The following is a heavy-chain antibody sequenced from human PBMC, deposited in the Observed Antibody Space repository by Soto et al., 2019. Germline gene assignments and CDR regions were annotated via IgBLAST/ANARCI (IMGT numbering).Heavy chain of an antibody. J-gene: IGHJ5*02. Sequence: EVQLVESGGGLVQPGGSLRLSCAASGFTFSSYSMNWVRQAPGKGLEWVSYISSSSNTIYYADSVKGRFTISRDNAKNSLHLQITILSAEDTDAYYFVGYSAGGPAHHWGKGALVTVSS. V-gene: IGHV3-48*01. CDR1: GFTFSSYS. D-gene: IGHD2-15*01. CDR2: ISSSSNTI. CDR3: VGYSAGGPAHH.